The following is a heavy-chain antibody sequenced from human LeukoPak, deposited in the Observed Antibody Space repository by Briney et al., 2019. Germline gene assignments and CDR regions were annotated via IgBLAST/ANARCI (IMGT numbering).Heavy chain of an antibody. Sequence: SETLSLTCTVSGGSISSYYWSWIRQPPGKGLEWIGYIYYSGSTNYNPSLKSRVTISVDTSKNQFSLKLSSVTATDTAVYYCARHGSSSWYGWFDPWGQGTLVTVSS. D-gene: IGHD6-13*01. V-gene: IGHV4-59*08. CDR3: ARHGSSSWYGWFDP. CDR2: IYYSGST. J-gene: IGHJ5*02. CDR1: GGSISSYY.